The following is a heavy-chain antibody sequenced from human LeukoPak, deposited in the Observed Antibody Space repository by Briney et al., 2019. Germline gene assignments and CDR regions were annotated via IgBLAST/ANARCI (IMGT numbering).Heavy chain of an antibody. CDR3: AGRAARFFDY. CDR1: GDSLNSYY. D-gene: IGHD6-25*01. CDR2: IFYSGSS. V-gene: IGHV4-59*01. J-gene: IGHJ4*02. Sequence: SETLSLTCTVSGDSLNSYYWSWIRQPPGEGLQWIGYIFYSGSSNYNASLRSRVAISVDTSKKQFSLKLTSVTAADTAVYYCAGRAARFFDYWGQGILVTVSS.